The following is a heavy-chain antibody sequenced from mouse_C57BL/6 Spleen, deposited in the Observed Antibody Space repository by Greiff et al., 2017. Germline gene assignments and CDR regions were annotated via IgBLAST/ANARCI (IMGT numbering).Heavy chain of an antibody. CDR2: IYPGNSDT. Sequence: EVKLQESGTVLARPGASVKMSCKTSGYTFTSYWMHWVKQRPGQGLEWIGAIYPGNSDTSYNQKFKGKAKLTAVTSASTAYMELSSLTNEDSAVYYCTRKDYYYGSSEGYFDVWGTGTTVTVSS. CDR3: TRKDYYYGSSEGYFDV. CDR1: GYTFTSYW. D-gene: IGHD1-1*01. V-gene: IGHV1-5*01. J-gene: IGHJ1*03.